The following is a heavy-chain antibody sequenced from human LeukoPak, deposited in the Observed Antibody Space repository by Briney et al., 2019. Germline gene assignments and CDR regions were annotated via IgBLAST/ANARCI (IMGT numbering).Heavy chain of an antibody. V-gene: IGHV4-39*07. CDR2: ISYSGST. D-gene: IGHD5-24*01. J-gene: IGHJ6*03. Sequence: SETLSLTCSVSGGSISSTTYYWGWIRQPPGKGLEWIGSISYSGSTYYNPSLKSRVTISLDMSNNQFSLKLSSVTAADTAVYYCARDRREMATILSPDYYYYMDVWGKGTTVTISS. CDR1: GGSISSTTYY. CDR3: ARDRREMATILSPDYYYYMDV.